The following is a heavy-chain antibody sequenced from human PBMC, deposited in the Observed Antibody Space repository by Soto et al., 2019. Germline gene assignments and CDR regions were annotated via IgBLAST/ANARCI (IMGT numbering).Heavy chain of an antibody. Sequence: EVQLVESGGGLVQPGGSLRLSCAASGFTFSSYSMNWGRQSPGKGQEWVSYISSSSSTIYYADSVKGRCTISRDNTKNALYLRMNSLRDEDTAGYYCARDKVVKLLQYVDYWGQGTLVTVSS. CDR2: ISSSSSTI. J-gene: IGHJ4*02. V-gene: IGHV3-48*02. CDR1: GFTFSSYS. CDR3: ARDKVVKLLQYVDY. D-gene: IGHD6-6*01.